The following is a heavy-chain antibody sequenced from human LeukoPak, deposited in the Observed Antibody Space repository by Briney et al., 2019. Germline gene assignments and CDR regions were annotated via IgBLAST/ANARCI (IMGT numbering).Heavy chain of an antibody. D-gene: IGHD1-26*01. CDR1: GGSISSGSYY. Sequence: SETLSLTCTVSGGSISSGSYYWSWIRQPAGKGLEWIGRIYTSGSTNYNPSLKSRVTISVDTSKNQFSLKLSSVTAADTAVYYCARVLEGVGASLWGQGTLVTVSS. J-gene: IGHJ4*02. CDR3: ARVLEGVGASL. CDR2: IYTSGST. V-gene: IGHV4-61*02.